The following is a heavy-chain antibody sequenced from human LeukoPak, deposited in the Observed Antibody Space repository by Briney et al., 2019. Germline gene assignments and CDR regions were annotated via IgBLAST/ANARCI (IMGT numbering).Heavy chain of an antibody. Sequence: PGGSLRLSCAASGFTFSSYSMNWVRQAPGKGLEWVANIKQDGSEKYYEDSVKGRFTISRDNAKNSLYLQMNSLRAEDTAVYYCARDGVRSSSWTDWFDPWGQGTLVTVSS. D-gene: IGHD6-13*01. CDR1: GFTFSSYS. CDR3: ARDGVRSSSWTDWFDP. CDR2: IKQDGSEK. J-gene: IGHJ5*02. V-gene: IGHV3-7*01.